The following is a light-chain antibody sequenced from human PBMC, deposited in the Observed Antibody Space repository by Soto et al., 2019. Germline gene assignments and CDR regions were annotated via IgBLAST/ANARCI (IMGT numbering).Light chain of an antibody. V-gene: IGKV1-9*01. CDR1: QDISSY. CDR3: QQLNRFPRT. Sequence: DIQLTRSPSFLSASVGDRVTITCRASQDISSYLAWYQQRPGKVPRFLTHSASTLQSGVPSRFSATGSGTTFTLTISRLQPEDIATYYCQQLNRFPRTFGQGTKVEV. CDR2: SAS. J-gene: IGKJ1*01.